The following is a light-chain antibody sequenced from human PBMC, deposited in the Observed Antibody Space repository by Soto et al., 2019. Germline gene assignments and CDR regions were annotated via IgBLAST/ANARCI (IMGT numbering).Light chain of an antibody. CDR2: GTS. V-gene: IGKV3-15*01. CDR3: QQYNNWPLG. CDR1: QSVGSN. J-gene: IGKJ3*01. Sequence: EMVMTQSPATLSVSPGERVTLSCRASQSVGSNLAWYQQKPGQAPRLLIYGTSTRATGIPARFSGSGSGTEFTLTISILQSEDFAVYYCQQYNNWPLGFGPGTKVDI.